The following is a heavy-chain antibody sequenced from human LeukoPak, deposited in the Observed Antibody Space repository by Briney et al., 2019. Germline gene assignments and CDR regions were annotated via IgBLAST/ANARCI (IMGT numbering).Heavy chain of an antibody. J-gene: IGHJ3*02. V-gene: IGHV4-4*07. D-gene: IGHD5-12*01. CDR2: IYTSGST. CDR3: AREVGWLHPQGAFDI. CDR1: GGSISSFY. Sequence: PSETLTLTCAVAGGSISSFYWSWIRQPAGKGLEWIGRIYTSGSTNYNPSLKSRVTMSVDTSKNQFSLKLSSVTAADTAVYYCAREVGWLHPQGAFDIWGQGTMVTVSS.